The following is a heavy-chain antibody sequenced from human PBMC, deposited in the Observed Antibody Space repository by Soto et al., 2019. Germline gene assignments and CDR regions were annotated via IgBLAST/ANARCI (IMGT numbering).Heavy chain of an antibody. CDR2: MSYDGS. CDR1: GFTFSSYA. CDR3: ARDSSGWYSFDY. Sequence: QVQLVESGGGVVQPGRSLRLSCAASGFTFSSYAMHWVRQAPGKGLEWVAIMSYDGSEYADSVKGRFTISRDNSKNTLYLQMNSLRAEDTAVYYCARDSSGWYSFDYWGQGTLVTVSS. D-gene: IGHD6-19*01. V-gene: IGHV3-30-3*01. J-gene: IGHJ4*02.